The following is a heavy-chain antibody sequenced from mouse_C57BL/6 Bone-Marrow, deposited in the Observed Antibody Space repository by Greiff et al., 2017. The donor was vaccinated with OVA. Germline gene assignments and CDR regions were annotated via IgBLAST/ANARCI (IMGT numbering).Heavy chain of an antibody. Sequence: EVQRVESGGGLVKPGGSLKLSCAASGFTFSSYAMSWVRQTPEKRLEWVASISNGGSYTYYPDNVKGRFTIARDNAKNNLYLQMSHLKSEDTAMYYCARDVRNCFDYWGQGTTLTVSS. V-gene: IGHV5-4*01. CDR1: GFTFSSYA. D-gene: IGHD4-1*01. J-gene: IGHJ2*01. CDR3: ARDVRNCFDY. CDR2: ISNGGSYT.